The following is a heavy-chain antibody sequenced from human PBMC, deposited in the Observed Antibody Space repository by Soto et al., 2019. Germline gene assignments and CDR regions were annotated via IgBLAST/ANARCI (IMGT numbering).Heavy chain of an antibody. CDR1: GFTFSNYA. V-gene: IGHV3-23*01. Sequence: EVQLLESGGGLIQPGGSLRLSCAASGFTFSNYAMSWVRQAPGKGLEWVSGVPNDGANTYYADSVRGRFTISRDASTNTQYLQMYSLRAEDTAVYYCEKQSSGLARPLFDYWGRGTLVTVSS. J-gene: IGHJ4*02. CDR2: VPNDGANT. CDR3: EKQSSGLARPLFDY.